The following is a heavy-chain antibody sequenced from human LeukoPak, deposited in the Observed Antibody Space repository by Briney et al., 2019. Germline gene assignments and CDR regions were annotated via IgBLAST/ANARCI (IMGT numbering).Heavy chain of an antibody. Sequence: PGGSLRLSCAASGFTFRNYAMTWVRQAPGKGLEWVSALSDSGSKTHYADSVKGRFTISRDNSKNTLYLQMNSLRAEDTALYYCARDWSCDSWGQGTLVTVSS. CDR1: GFTFRNYA. CDR3: ARDWSCDS. D-gene: IGHD3-10*01. V-gene: IGHV3-23*01. J-gene: IGHJ4*02. CDR2: LSDSGSKT.